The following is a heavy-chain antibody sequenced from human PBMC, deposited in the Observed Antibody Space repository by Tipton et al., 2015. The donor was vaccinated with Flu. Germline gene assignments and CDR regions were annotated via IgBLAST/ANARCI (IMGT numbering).Heavy chain of an antibody. CDR3: ATTTYYYGSGSHDY. V-gene: IGHV4-38-2*01. D-gene: IGHD3-10*01. CDR2: VYHGGTT. J-gene: IGHJ4*02. CDR1: GFTFSSYE. Sequence: LRLSCAASGFTFSSYEMNWVRQAPGKGLEWLGCVYHGGTTYYNPSLKSRVAISLDTFKNQFSLKLTSVTAADTAVYYCATTTYYYGSGSHDYWGQGTLVTVSS.